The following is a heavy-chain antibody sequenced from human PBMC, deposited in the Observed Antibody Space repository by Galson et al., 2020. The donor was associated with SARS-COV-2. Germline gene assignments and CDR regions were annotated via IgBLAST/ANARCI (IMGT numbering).Heavy chain of an antibody. J-gene: IGHJ3*02. V-gene: IGHV4-30-4*07. CDR1: GGSISSGGYS. CDR3: ARVTTIDVFDI. CDR2: IYYSGRA. D-gene: IGHD3-22*01. Sequence: SETLSLTCVVSGGSISSGGYSWSWIRQPPGKGLEYIAYIYYSGRAYYNPSLKSRVTISIDTSKNQFSLKVNSVTAADTAVYYCARVTTIDVFDIWGQGTMVTVSS.